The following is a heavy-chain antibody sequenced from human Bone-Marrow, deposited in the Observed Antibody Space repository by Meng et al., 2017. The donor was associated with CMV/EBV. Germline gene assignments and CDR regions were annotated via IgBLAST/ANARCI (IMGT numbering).Heavy chain of an antibody. CDR2: IRYDGSNK. Sequence: GGSLRLSCAASGFTFSSYGMHWVRQAPGKGLEWVAFIRYDGSNKYYADSVKGRFTISRDNSKNTLYLQMNSLRAEDTAVYYCARGPVNSKYYDYGMDVWGQGTTVTVSS. V-gene: IGHV3-30*02. D-gene: IGHD4-17*01. CDR3: ARGPVNSKYYDYGMDV. J-gene: IGHJ6*02. CDR1: GFTFSSYG.